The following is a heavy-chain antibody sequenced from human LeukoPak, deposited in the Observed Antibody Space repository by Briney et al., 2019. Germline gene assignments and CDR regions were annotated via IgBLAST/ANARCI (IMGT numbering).Heavy chain of an antibody. V-gene: IGHV3-23*01. J-gene: IGHJ3*02. CDR3: AKDPLEYYDFWSGPDAFDI. CDR2: ISGSGGST. Sequence: GGSLRLSCAAPGFTFSSYAMSWVRQAPGKGLEWVSAISGSGGSTYYADSVKGRFTISRDNSKNTLYLQMNSLRAEDTAVYYWAKDPLEYYDFWSGPDAFDIWGQGTMVTVSS. D-gene: IGHD3-3*01. CDR1: GFTFSSYA.